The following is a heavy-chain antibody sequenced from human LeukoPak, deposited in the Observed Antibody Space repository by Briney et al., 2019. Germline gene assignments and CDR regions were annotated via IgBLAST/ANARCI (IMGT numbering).Heavy chain of an antibody. CDR3: AKGSRGYYYYYGMDV. J-gene: IGHJ6*02. CDR1: GFTFSSYW. D-gene: IGHD3-10*01. V-gene: IGHV3-23*01. CDR2: ISGSGGST. Sequence: GGSLRLSCAASGFTFSSYWMHWVRQAPGKGLEWVSAISGSGGSTYYADSVKGRFTISRDNSKNTLYLQMNSLRAEDTAVYYCAKGSRGYYYYYGMDVWGQGTTVTVSS.